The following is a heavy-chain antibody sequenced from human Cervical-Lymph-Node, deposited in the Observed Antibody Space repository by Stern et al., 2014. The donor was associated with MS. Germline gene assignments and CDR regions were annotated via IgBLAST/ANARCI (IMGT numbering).Heavy chain of an antibody. D-gene: IGHD2-21*01. Sequence: QVQLVQSGAEVKKPGSSVKVPCKASGGTFSSNALSWVRQAPGQGPEWMGGIIPKFGTANYAQKFQGRVTITADESRGTAYMDLSSLTSEDTAVYYCAIVATGLEYWGQGTLVTVSS. CDR1: GGTFSSNA. CDR3: AIVATGLEY. V-gene: IGHV1-69*12. J-gene: IGHJ4*02. CDR2: IIPKFGTA.